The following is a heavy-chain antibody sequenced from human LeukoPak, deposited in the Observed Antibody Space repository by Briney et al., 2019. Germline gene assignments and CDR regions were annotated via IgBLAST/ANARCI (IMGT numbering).Heavy chain of an antibody. CDR2: ISFDGSHE. Sequence: GRALRLSCAASGFTFSSFCMHWVRQAPGKGLGGVAVISFDGSHEYYADSVKGRFTISRDTSKNTLYLQMNSLRAEDTAVYYCAKQEIGTTWSVGYWGQGTLVTVSS. J-gene: IGHJ4*02. V-gene: IGHV3-30*18. D-gene: IGHD1-14*01. CDR1: GFTFSSFC. CDR3: AKQEIGTTWSVGY.